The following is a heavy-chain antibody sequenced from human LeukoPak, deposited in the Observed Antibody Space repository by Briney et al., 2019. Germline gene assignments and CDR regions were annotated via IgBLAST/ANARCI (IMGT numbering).Heavy chain of an antibody. J-gene: IGHJ3*02. CDR1: GFTFSDYY. CDR2: ISSSGSTI. CDR3: ARVRARSDAFDI. Sequence: GGSLRLSCAASGFTFSDYYMSWVRQAPGKGLEWVSYISSSGSTIYYADSVKGRFTISRDNAKNSLYLQMNSLRAEDTAVYYCARVRARSDAFDIWGQGTMVTVSS. V-gene: IGHV3-11*04.